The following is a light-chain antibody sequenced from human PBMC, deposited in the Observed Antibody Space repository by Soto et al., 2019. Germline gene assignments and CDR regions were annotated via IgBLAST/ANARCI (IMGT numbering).Light chain of an antibody. CDR1: QSISSW. Sequence: DIQMTQSPSTLSASVGDRVTITCRASQSISSWLAWYQQKPGKAPKLLIYDASSMESGVPSRFSGSGSGTEFNLTISSLQPDEFATYYCQQYDSLGTCRQGTKVEIK. V-gene: IGKV1-5*01. J-gene: IGKJ1*01. CDR2: DAS. CDR3: QQYDSLGT.